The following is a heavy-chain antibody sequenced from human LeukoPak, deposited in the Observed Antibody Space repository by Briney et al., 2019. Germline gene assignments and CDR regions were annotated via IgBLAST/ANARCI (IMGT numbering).Heavy chain of an antibody. J-gene: IGHJ4*02. CDR1: GFTFSSYA. D-gene: IGHD6-19*01. CDR2: MSGSGGST. CDR3: AKTPKSAVAGTMEY. Sequence: QTGGSLRLSCAASGFTFSSYAMSWVRQAPGKGLEWVSAMSGSGGSTSYADSVKGRFTISRDNSKNTLYLQMNSLRAEDTAVYFCAKTPKSAVAGTMEYWGQGTLVTVSS. V-gene: IGHV3-23*01.